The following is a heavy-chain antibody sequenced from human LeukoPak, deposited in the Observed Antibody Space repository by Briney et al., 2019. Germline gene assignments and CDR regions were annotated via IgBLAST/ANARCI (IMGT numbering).Heavy chain of an antibody. CDR3: ARVLGYSYGTLIYYGMDV. V-gene: IGHV3-21*01. D-gene: IGHD5-18*01. J-gene: IGHJ6*02. CDR1: GFTFSSYS. Sequence: PGGSLRLSCAASGFTFSSYSMNWVRQAQGKGLEWVSSISSSSSHIYYADSVKGRFTISRDNAKNSLYLQMNSLRAEDTAVYYCARVLGYSYGTLIYYGMDVWGQGTTVTVSS. CDR2: ISSSSSHI.